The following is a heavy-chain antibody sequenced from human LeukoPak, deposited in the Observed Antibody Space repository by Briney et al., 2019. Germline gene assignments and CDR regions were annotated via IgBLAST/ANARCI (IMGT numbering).Heavy chain of an antibody. V-gene: IGHV3-23*01. J-gene: IGHJ4*02. D-gene: IGHD3-22*01. Sequence: PGGSLRLSRAASGFTFSSYAMSWVRQAPGKGLEWVSAISGSDGSTYYADSVKGRFTISRDNSKNTLYLQMNSLRAEDTAVYYCAKRPGYDSSGYRDYWGQGTLVTVSS. CDR2: ISGSDGST. CDR1: GFTFSSYA. CDR3: AKRPGYDSSGYRDY.